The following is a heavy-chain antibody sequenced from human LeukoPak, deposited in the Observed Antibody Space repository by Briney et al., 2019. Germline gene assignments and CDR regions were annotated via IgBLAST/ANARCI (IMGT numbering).Heavy chain of an antibody. CDR3: ARLPSIVRGGIGFDY. D-gene: IGHD3-10*01. V-gene: IGHV5-51*01. CDR2: IYPFDSES. Sequence: GESLKISCKGSGYRFTNYGIGWVRQMPGKGLEWMGIIYPFDSESRYSPSFQGQVTISADKSISTAYLQLSSLTASDTAIYYCARLPSIVRGGIGFDYWGQGGLVTVSS. CDR1: GYRFTNYG. J-gene: IGHJ4*02.